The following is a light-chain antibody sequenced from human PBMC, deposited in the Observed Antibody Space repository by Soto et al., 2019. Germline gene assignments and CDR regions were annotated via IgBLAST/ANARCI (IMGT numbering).Light chain of an antibody. CDR3: QQYKNWPWT. J-gene: IGKJ1*01. Sequence: DILMTQSPSTLSSSPGGRATLSCRASQSVSSYLAWYQQKPGQAPRLLIQRASTWATGIPARFSGSGSGTDFTLTISSLQSEDFAVYYCQQYKNWPWTFGQGTKLEIK. V-gene: IGKV3-15*01. CDR2: RAS. CDR1: QSVSSY.